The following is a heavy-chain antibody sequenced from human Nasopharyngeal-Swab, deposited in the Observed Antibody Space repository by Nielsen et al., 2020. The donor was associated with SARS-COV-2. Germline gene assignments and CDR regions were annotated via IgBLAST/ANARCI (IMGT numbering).Heavy chain of an antibody. Sequence: ASVKVSCKASGYTFTSYAMNCVRQAPGQGLEWMGWINTNTGNPTYAQGFTGRFVFSLDTSVSTAYLQISSLKAEDTAVYYCAVRSDHYYYYGMDVWGQGTTVTVSS. V-gene: IGHV7-4-1*02. CDR1: GYTFTSYA. D-gene: IGHD4-17*01. CDR2: INTNTGNP. J-gene: IGHJ6*02. CDR3: AVRSDHYYYYGMDV.